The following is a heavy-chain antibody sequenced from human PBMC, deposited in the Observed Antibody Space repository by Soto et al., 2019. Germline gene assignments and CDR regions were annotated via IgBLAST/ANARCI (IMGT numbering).Heavy chain of an antibody. CDR2: ISAYIGNT. V-gene: IGHV1-18*01. Sequence: ASVKVSCKASGYTFTSYGISWVRQAPGQGLEWMGWISAYIGNTNYAQKLQGRVTMTTVTSTSTAYMELRSLSSDDTAVYYCARAVGGYSYGPSYWGQGTLVTVSS. D-gene: IGHD5-18*01. J-gene: IGHJ4*02. CDR1: GYTFTSYG. CDR3: ARAVGGYSYGPSY.